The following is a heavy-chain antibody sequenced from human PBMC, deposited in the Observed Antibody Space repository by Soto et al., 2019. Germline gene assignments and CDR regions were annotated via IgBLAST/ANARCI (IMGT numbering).Heavy chain of an antibody. CDR2: ITGSGGTT. V-gene: IGHV3-23*01. Sequence: PGGSLRLSCAASGFTFSNYAMSWARQAPGKGLEWVSAITGSGGTTYYADSVKGRFTISRDNSKNTLYLQMNSLRAEDTAVYYCAKGEYKSVWGSYRLFDHWGQGTLVTVSS. D-gene: IGHD3-16*02. CDR3: AKGEYKSVWGSYRLFDH. CDR1: GFTFSNYA. J-gene: IGHJ4*02.